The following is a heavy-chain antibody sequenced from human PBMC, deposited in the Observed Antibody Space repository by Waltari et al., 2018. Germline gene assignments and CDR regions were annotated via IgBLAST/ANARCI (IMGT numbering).Heavy chain of an antibody. V-gene: IGHV4-38-2*01. CDR1: GYSINSGYF. D-gene: IGHD5-12*01. J-gene: IGHJ4*02. CDR3: ARTGYNPLPLVF. CDR2: IYRTGTT. Sequence: QVQLQESGPGLVKPSETLSLTCDVSGYSINSGYFWSWIRQSPGKGLEWIGNIYRTGTTFYNPSRKSRVTISVDTSKNQFSLKLNSVTAADTAVYYCARTGYNPLPLVFWGRGTLVTVSS.